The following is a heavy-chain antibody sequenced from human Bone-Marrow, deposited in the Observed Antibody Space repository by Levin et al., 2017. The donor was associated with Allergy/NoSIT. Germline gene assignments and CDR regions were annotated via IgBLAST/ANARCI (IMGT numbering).Heavy chain of an antibody. CDR1: RFTFSTYW. Sequence: PGGSLRLSCVVSRFTFSTYWMSWVRQAPGKGLEWVGNIKEDGNEESYADSVKGRFTISRDNAKNSLYLQMNSLRADDTAVYYCARDQSHSGLDNWGQGTLVTVSS. D-gene: IGHD5-12*01. V-gene: IGHV3-7*01. CDR3: ARDQSHSGLDN. J-gene: IGHJ4*02. CDR2: IKEDGNEE.